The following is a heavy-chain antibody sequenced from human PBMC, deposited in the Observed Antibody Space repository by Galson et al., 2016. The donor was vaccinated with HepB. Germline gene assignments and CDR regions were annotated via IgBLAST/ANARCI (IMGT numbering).Heavy chain of an antibody. Sequence: SLRLSCAASGFTFSNSWMHWVRQAPGKGLVWVSRINSDGSSTYYADSVKGRFTISRDNAKNTLYLQMNSLRAEDTAIYYCAKGYGYFDYWGQGTLVTVSS. CDR2: INSDGSST. CDR1: GFTFSNSW. CDR3: AKGYGYFDY. V-gene: IGHV3-74*01. J-gene: IGHJ4*02. D-gene: IGHD3-10*01.